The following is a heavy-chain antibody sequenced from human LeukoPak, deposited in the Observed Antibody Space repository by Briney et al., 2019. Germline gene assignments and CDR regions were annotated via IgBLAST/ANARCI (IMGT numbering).Heavy chain of an antibody. J-gene: IGHJ4*02. CDR1: GGTFSSYT. CDR2: IIPILGIA. Sequence: SVKVSCKASGGTFSSYTISWVRQAPGQGLEWMGRIIPILGIANYAQKFQGRVTITADKSTSTAYMELSSLRSEDTAVYYCARSHLYSSSSAVDYWGQGTLVTVSS. D-gene: IGHD6-6*01. V-gene: IGHV1-69*02. CDR3: ARSHLYSSSSAVDY.